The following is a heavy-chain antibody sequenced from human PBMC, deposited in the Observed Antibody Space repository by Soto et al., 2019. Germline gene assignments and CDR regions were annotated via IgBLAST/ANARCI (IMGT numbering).Heavy chain of an antibody. CDR1: GFSFSNAW. CDR2: IKSRADGGTT. V-gene: IGHV3-15*01. Sequence: EVQLVESGGGLVKPWGSLRLSCAASGFSFSNAWMSWVRQAPGKGLEWVGRIKSRADGGTTDFAAPVKGRFTISRDDSKNTLYLQMNSLKTEDTAVYYCTTVPTYDILNGYHDYWGQGTLVTVSS. CDR3: TTVPTYDILNGYHDY. J-gene: IGHJ4*02. D-gene: IGHD3-9*01.